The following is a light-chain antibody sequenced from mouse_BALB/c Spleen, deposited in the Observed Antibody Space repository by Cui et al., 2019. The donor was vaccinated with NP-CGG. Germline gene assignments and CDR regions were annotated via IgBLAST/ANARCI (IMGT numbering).Light chain of an antibody. Sequence: QAAGTPESATTTPPGETVTLTCRSSTGAVTTSNYANWVQEKPDHLFTGLIGGTNNRAPGVPARFSGSLIGDKAALTITGAQTEDEAIYFCALWYSNHWVFGGGTKLTVL. V-gene: IGLV1*01. CDR2: GTN. J-gene: IGLJ1*01. CDR3: ALWYSNHWV. CDR1: TGAVTTSNY.